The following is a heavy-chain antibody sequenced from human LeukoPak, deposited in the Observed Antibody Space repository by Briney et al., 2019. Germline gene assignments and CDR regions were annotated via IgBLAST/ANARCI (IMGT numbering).Heavy chain of an antibody. CDR3: ARAPDYDILTGYPENYFDY. V-gene: IGHV4-39*07. Sequence: SETLSLTCTVSGGSISSSSYCWGWIRQPPGKGLEWIGSNYYSGSTYYNPSLKSRVTISVDTSKNQFSLKLSSVTAADTAVYYCARAPDYDILTGYPENYFDYWGQGTLVTVSS. CDR2: NYYSGST. CDR1: GGSISSSSYC. J-gene: IGHJ4*02. D-gene: IGHD3-9*01.